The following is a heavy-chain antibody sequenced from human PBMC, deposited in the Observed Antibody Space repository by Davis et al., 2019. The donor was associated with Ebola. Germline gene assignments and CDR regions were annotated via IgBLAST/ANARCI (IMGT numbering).Heavy chain of an antibody. CDR3: ARGGVVVVPAAMRSLYYGMDV. Sequence: GGSLRLSCAASGFTFSSYWMSWVRQAPGKGLEWVANIKQDGSEKYYVDSVKGRFTISRDNAKNSLYRQMNSLRAEDTAVYYCARGGVVVVPAAMRSLYYGMDVWGQGTTVTVSS. CDR1: GFTFSSYW. J-gene: IGHJ6*02. D-gene: IGHD2-2*01. V-gene: IGHV3-7*01. CDR2: IKQDGSEK.